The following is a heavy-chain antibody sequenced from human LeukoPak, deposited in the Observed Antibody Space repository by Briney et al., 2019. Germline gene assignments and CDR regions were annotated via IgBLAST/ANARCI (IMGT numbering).Heavy chain of an antibody. CDR2: ISSSGSTI. CDR1: GFTFSDYY. Sequence: GGSLRLSCAASGFTFSDYYMSWIRQAPGKGLEWVSYISSSGSTIYYADSVKGRFTISRDNARNSLYLQMNSLRAEDTAVYYCARESKQLVQTTYDYWGQGTLVTVSS. D-gene: IGHD6-13*01. CDR3: ARESKQLVQTTYDY. J-gene: IGHJ4*02. V-gene: IGHV3-11*04.